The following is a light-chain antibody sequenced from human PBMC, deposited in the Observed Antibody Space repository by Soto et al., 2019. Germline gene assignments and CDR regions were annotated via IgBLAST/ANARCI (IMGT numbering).Light chain of an antibody. Sequence: QSALTQPASVSGSPGQSITISCTGTSSDVGGYNFVSWYQQHPGKAPKLMIYDDSNRPSGVSNRFSGSKSGNTASLTISGLQAEDEADYYCSSYININTLVFGGGTQLTVL. CDR3: SSYININTLV. V-gene: IGLV2-14*01. CDR1: SSDVGGYNF. J-gene: IGLJ3*02. CDR2: DDS.